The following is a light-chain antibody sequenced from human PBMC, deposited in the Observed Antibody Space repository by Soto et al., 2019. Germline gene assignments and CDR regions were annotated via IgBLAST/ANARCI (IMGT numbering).Light chain of an antibody. Sequence: EIVLTQSPDTLSLSPGERATLSCRASQSVSSNYLGWYQQIPGRAPRVLIFDASIRATGIPDRFSGSGSGTDFTLTISRLEPEDFAVYYCHQYDTLPLTFGGGTKVEIK. J-gene: IGKJ4*01. V-gene: IGKV3-20*01. CDR2: DAS. CDR3: HQYDTLPLT. CDR1: QSVSSNY.